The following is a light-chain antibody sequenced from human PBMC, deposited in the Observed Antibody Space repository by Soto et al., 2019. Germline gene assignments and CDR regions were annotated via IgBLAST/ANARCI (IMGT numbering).Light chain of an antibody. CDR1: QGISSY. CDR3: QQLNSYPFT. J-gene: IGKJ4*01. Sequence: DIQLTQSPSFLSASVGDRVTITCRASQGISSYLAWYQQKPGKAPKLLIYAASTLKSGVPSRFSGSGSGTEFTLTISSLQPEDFATYYGQQLNSYPFTVGGGTKVEIK. CDR2: AAS. V-gene: IGKV1-9*01.